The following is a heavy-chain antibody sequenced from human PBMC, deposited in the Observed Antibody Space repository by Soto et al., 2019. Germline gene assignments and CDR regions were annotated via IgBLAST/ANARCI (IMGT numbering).Heavy chain of an antibody. Sequence: PGGSLRLSCAASGFTFSSYGMDWVRQAPGKGLEWVAVIWYDGSNKYYADSVKGRFTISRDNSKNTLYLQMNSLRAEDTAVYFCAREVGAQTFDYWGQGTLVTVSS. V-gene: IGHV3-33*01. CDR3: AREVGAQTFDY. D-gene: IGHD1-26*01. CDR2: IWYDGSNK. J-gene: IGHJ4*02. CDR1: GFTFSSYG.